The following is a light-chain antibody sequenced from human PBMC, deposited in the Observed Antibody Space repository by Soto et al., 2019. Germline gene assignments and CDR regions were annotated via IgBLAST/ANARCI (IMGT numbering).Light chain of an antibody. CDR1: GSDVGAYNY. J-gene: IGLJ1*01. V-gene: IGLV2-14*01. CDR2: DVV. CDR3: CSYTSSSTYV. Sequence: QLVLTQPASVSGSPGQSITISCTGTGSDVGAYNYVSWYQQCPGKAPKLIIYDVVNRPSGVSNRFSGSKSGNTAALIIFGLQAEDEADYYCCSYTSSSTYVFGTGTKVTVL.